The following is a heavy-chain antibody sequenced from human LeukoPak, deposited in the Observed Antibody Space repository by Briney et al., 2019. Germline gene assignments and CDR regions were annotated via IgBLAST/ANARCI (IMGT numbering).Heavy chain of an antibody. CDR3: ARIEARDGYNYRDY. CDR1: GGTFSGYY. D-gene: IGHD5-24*01. Sequence: PSETLSLTCAVYGGTFSGYYWSWIRQPPGQGLEWIGEINHSGSTSYNPSLKSRVTISVDTSKNQFSLKLSSVTAADTAVYYCARIEARDGYNYRDYWGQGTLVTVSS. J-gene: IGHJ4*02. V-gene: IGHV4-34*01. CDR2: INHSGST.